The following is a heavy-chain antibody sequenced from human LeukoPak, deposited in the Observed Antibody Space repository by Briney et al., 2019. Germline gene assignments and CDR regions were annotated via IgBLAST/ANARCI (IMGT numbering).Heavy chain of an antibody. CDR2: INHSGST. J-gene: IGHJ4*02. V-gene: IGHV4-34*01. D-gene: IGHD3-10*01. CDR3: ARDPPGSGINVDN. Sequence: SETLSLTCAVYGGSFSGYYWSWIRQPPGKGLEWIGEINHSGSTNYNPSLKSRVTISLDKSKNQFSLNLSAMTAADTAVYYCARDPPGSGINVDNWGQGTPVTVSS. CDR1: GGSFSGYY.